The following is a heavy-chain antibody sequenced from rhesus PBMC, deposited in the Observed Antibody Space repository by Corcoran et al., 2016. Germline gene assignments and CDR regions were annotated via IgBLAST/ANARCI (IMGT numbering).Heavy chain of an antibody. J-gene: IGHJ4*01. CDR1: VGSISSSY. D-gene: IGHD3-16*01. CDR2: IYGSGSST. Sequence: QLQLQESGPGLVKPSEPLSVTCAVSVGSISSSYWSWLRQAPGKGLDGMGAIYGSGSSTNYNPYLKRRVALSVDTSKNQRSLKLSSVTAADTAVYYCASGGYYSGSFDYWGQGVLVTVSS. CDR3: ASGGYYSGSFDY. V-gene: IGHV4-169*02.